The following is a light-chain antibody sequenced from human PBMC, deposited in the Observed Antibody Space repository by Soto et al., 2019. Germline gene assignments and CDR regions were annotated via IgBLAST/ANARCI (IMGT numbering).Light chain of an antibody. J-gene: IGLJ1*01. CDR2: EVR. CDR3: CSGSTPFYV. Sequence: QSALTQPASVSGSPGQSITISCTGTSSDIGSYDLVSWYQQHADKVPKLIIYEVRKRPSGVSNRFSGSKSGNTASLTISGLQAEDEADYYCCSGSTPFYVFGTGTKVTVL. V-gene: IGLV2-23*02. CDR1: SSDIGSYDL.